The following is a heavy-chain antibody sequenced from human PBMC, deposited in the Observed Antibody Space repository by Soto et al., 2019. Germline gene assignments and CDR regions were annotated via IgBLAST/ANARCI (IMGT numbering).Heavy chain of an antibody. V-gene: IGHV4-30-4*01. CDR2: IYYSGST. Sequence: QVQLQESGPGLVKPSQTLSLTCTVSGGSISSGDYYWSWIRQPPGKGLEWIGYIYYSGSTYYNPSLQNRVTISVDTSKNPFSTKLSAVTAADTAVYYCARARGARYFDYWGQGTLVTVSS. J-gene: IGHJ4*02. D-gene: IGHD2-15*01. CDR3: ARARGARYFDY. CDR1: GGSISSGDYY.